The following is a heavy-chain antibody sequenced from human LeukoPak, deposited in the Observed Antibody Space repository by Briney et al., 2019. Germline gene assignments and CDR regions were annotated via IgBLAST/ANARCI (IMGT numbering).Heavy chain of an antibody. CDR3: XXXXSSXXRATDY. D-gene: IGHD6-6*01. CDR2: ISSSSSYI. Sequence: FXXXSYSMNWVRQAPGXGLXWASSISSSSSYIYYADSVKGRFTISRDNAKNSLYLQMNSLRAEDTAVYYCXXXXSSXXRATDYWGQGXLVTVSS. V-gene: IGHV3-21*01. J-gene: IGHJ4*02. CDR1: FXXXSYS.